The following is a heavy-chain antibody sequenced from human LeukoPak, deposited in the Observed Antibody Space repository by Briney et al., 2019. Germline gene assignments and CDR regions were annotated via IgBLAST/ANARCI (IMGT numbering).Heavy chain of an antibody. CDR1: EFNFDDYG. CDR2: TNWNCGST. J-gene: IGHJ3*02. V-gene: IGHV3-20*04. D-gene: IGHD1-26*01. Sequence: GGSLLLSGSASEFNFDDYGLGWVRPAPGKGVDWVSGTNWNCGSTGYADSVKGRFIISRDHANNSLYMQMNSLRAEDTALYYCARDIGPHAFDIWGQGTMVTVSS. CDR3: ARDIGPHAFDI.